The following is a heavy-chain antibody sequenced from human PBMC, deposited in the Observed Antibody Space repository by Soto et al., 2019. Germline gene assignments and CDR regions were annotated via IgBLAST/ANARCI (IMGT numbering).Heavy chain of an antibody. Sequence: SETLSLTCTVSGSSISSYYWSWIRQPPGKGLEWIGYIYYSGSTNYNPSLKSRVTISVDTSKNQFSLKLSSVTAADTAVYYCARLYVNIVTLHAFDIWGQGTMVTVS. CDR1: GSSISSYY. CDR3: ARLYVNIVTLHAFDI. J-gene: IGHJ3*02. D-gene: IGHD5-12*01. CDR2: IYYSGST. V-gene: IGHV4-59*08.